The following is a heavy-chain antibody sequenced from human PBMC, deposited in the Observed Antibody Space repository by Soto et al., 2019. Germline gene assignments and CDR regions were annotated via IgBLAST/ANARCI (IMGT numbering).Heavy chain of an antibody. CDR2: INPASGHT. V-gene: IGHV1-3*01. CDR1: GYTFTTYA. J-gene: IGHJ6*02. CDR3: GRSVVGATGEILYNAMDV. D-gene: IGHD1-26*01. Sequence: QVRLVQSGAEVKKPGASVKVSCKASGYTFTTYALHWVRQAPAQRPEWMGWINPASGHTKYSKKFQDRVTITRDTSSSTGYMELSSLRSEDTAVYYCGRSVVGATGEILYNAMDVWGQGTTVTVSS.